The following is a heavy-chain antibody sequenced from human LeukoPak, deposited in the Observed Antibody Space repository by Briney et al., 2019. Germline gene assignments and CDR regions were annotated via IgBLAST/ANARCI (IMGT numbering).Heavy chain of an antibody. CDR3: ARVNVVVVAATQGNVLFDY. CDR2: FDPEDGET. V-gene: IGHV1-24*01. J-gene: IGHJ4*02. D-gene: IGHD2-15*01. Sequence: ASVKVSCKVSGYTLTELSMHWVRQAPGKGLEWMGGFDPEDGETIYAQKFQGRITMTRDTSISTAYMELSRLRSDDTAVYYCARVNVVVVAATQGNVLFDYWGQGTLVTVSS. CDR1: GYTLTELS.